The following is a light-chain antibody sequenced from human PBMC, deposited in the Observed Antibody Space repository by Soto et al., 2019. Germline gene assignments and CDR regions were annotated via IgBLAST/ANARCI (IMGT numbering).Light chain of an antibody. CDR1: SSNIGSNY. Sequence: QSVLTQPPSASGTPGQRVTISCSGSSSNIGSNYVYWYQQLPGTAPKLLIYRNNQRPSGVPDRISGSKSGPSASLAISGLRSEDEADYYCAAWDDSLSGVVFGGGTKLTVL. J-gene: IGLJ2*01. CDR2: RNN. CDR3: AAWDDSLSGVV. V-gene: IGLV1-47*01.